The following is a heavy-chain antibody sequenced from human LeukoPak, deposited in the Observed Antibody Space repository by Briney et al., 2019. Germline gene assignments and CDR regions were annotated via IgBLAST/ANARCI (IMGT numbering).Heavy chain of an antibody. CDR3: ARIGVVPAALNWFDP. CDR1: GFTFSSYS. J-gene: IGHJ5*02. CDR2: ISSSSSYI. D-gene: IGHD2-2*01. Sequence: GGSLRLSCAASGFTFSSYSMNWVRQAPGKGLEWVSSISSSSSYIYYADSVKGRFTISRDNAKNSLYLQMNSLRAEDTAVYYCARIGVVPAALNWFDPWGQGTLVTVSS. V-gene: IGHV3-21*01.